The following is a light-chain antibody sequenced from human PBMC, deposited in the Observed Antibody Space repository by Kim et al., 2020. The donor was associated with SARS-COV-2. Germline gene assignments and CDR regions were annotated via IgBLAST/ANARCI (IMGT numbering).Light chain of an antibody. CDR3: AAWDDSLRGYV. J-gene: IGLJ1*01. CDR1: TSNAGSNA. Sequence: GQRDHVCRSESTSNAGSNAVNWYEQDPGTAPKLLVYTDNQRPSGVPDRFSGSKSGTSASLAISGLQSEDEADYYCAAWDDSLRGYVFGTGTKVTVL. CDR2: TDN. V-gene: IGLV1-44*01.